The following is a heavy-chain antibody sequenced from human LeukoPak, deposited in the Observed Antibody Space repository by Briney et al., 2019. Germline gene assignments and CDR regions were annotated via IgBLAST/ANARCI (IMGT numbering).Heavy chain of an antibody. D-gene: IGHD3-9*01. J-gene: IGHJ4*02. V-gene: IGHV1-2*02. CDR1: GYTFTGYY. Sequence: AASVKVSCTASGYTFTGYYMHWVRQAPGHGLEWMGWIYPNSGGTHSAQRFQGRVTMTRDTSISTAYMELSSLISDDTAVYFCARVPPKTYDILTDDYTNSGGYWGQGSLVTVSS. CDR3: ARVPPKTYDILTDDYTNSGGY. CDR2: IYPNSGGT.